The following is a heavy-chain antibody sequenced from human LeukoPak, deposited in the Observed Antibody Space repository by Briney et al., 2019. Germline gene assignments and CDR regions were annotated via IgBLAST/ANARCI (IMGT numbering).Heavy chain of an antibody. J-gene: IGHJ4*02. CDR2: VSGSTIISA. Sequence: PGGSLRLSCAASGFTFSSYAMNWVRQAPGKGLEWVSTVSGSTIISAYYAVAVKGRFSISSDNSKNTLYLQINSLRAEDTAVYYCAKGRLGTVTTALDYWGQGTLVTVSS. V-gene: IGHV3-23*01. CDR1: GFTFSSYA. D-gene: IGHD4-17*01. CDR3: AKGRLGTVTTALDY.